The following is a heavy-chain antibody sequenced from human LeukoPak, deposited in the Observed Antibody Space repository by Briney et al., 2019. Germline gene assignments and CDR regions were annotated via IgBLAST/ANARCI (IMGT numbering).Heavy chain of an antibody. Sequence: ASVKVSCKVSGYTLTELSMHWVRQAPGKGLEWVGGFDPEDGETIYAQKFQGRVTMTADTSTDTAYMELSSLRSEDTAVYYCATDVVGATNRFSDYWGQGTLVTVSS. CDR3: ATDVVGATNRFSDY. J-gene: IGHJ4*02. CDR2: FDPEDGET. D-gene: IGHD1-26*01. CDR1: GYTLTELS. V-gene: IGHV1-24*01.